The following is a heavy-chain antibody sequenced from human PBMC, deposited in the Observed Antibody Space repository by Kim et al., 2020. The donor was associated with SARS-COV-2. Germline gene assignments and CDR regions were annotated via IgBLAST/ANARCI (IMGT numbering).Heavy chain of an antibody. J-gene: IGHJ6*02. D-gene: IGHD3-3*01. CDR3: AKDVSHITIFGVVTRGGMDV. V-gene: IGHV3-23*01. Sequence: GGSLRLSCAASGFTFSSYVMSWVRQAPGKGLEWVSSICASDGCTYHADSVKGRFTISRDNSKNTLYLQMNSLRAEDTAVYYCAKDVSHITIFGVVTRGGMDVWAKGPRSPSP. CDR2: ICASDGCT. CDR1: GFTFSSYV.